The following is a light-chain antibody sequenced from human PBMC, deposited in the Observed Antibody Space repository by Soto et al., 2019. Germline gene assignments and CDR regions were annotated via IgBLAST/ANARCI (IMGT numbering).Light chain of an antibody. V-gene: IGKV1-5*03. CDR2: KAS. J-gene: IGKJ2*01. Sequence: DIQMTQSPSTLSASVGDRVTITCRASQSISNLLAWFQQKPGKAPEILIYKASSLESGVPSRFSGSGSGTEFTLTISSLQPDDPATYYCQQYASLPYTYGQGTKVDIK. CDR3: QQYASLPYT. CDR1: QSISNL.